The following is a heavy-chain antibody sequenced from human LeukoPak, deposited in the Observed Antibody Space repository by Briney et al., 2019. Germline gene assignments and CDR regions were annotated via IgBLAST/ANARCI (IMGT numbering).Heavy chain of an antibody. Sequence: GGSLRLSCGASGFTFRGYTMHWVRQAPGKGLQWVAVISWDGNKKFYADSVEGRFTISRGNSKNALSLQMNSLRLEDTALYYRAREGGNSTSWGYFDYWGQGTLVTVSS. D-gene: IGHD6-13*01. J-gene: IGHJ4*02. CDR2: ISWDGNKK. CDR1: GFTFRGYT. CDR3: AREGGNSTSWGYFDY. V-gene: IGHV3-30*04.